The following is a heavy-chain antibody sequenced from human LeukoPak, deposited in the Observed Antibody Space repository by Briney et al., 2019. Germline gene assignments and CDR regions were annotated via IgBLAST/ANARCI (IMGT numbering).Heavy chain of an antibody. D-gene: IGHD1-14*01. CDR2: IYYSGST. J-gene: IGHJ2*01. CDR3: ARRVGTRDWYFDL. V-gene: IGHV4-39*01. Sequence: SETLSLTCTVSGGSISSSIYYWGWIRQPPGKGLEWIGSIYYSGSTYYNSSLGSRVTISVDTSKNQFSLKLTSVTAADTAVYYCARRVGTRDWYFDLWGRGTLVTVSS. CDR1: GGSISSSIYY.